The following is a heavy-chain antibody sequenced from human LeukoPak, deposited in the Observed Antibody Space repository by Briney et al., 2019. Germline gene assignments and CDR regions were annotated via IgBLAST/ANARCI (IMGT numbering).Heavy chain of an antibody. D-gene: IGHD3-16*01. CDR3: ARLAGGGYAYYGMDV. CDR2: ISSSSSYI. CDR1: GFTFSSYS. J-gene: IGHJ6*02. V-gene: IGHV3-21*01. Sequence: TGGSLRLSCAASGFTFSSYSMNWVRQAPGKGLEWVSSISSSSSYIYYADSVKGRFTISRDNAKNSLYLQMNSLRAEDTAVYYCARLAGGGYAYYGMDVWGQGTTVTVSS.